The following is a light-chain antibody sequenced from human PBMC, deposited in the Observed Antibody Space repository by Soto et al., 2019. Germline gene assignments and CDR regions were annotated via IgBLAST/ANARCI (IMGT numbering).Light chain of an antibody. Sequence: EIVLTQSPGTLSLSPGERATLSCRASQSIISSYLAWYQQRPGQAPRLLIYGASSRVTGIPDKFTGSGSGTEFTLTISSLEPEDFAVYYCHQRSNWPPDTFGQGTRLEIK. CDR1: QSIISSY. J-gene: IGKJ5*01. CDR2: GAS. V-gene: IGKV3D-20*02. CDR3: HQRSNWPPDT.